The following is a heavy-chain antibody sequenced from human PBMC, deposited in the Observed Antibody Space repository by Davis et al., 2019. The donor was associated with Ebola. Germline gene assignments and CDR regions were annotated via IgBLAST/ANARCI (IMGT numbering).Heavy chain of an antibody. CDR3: AKGRIAAAPYY. CDR1: GFTLSSYA. CDR2: ISSDGSQQ. D-gene: IGHD6-13*01. V-gene: IGHV3-30*18. Sequence: GESLKISCSVSGFTLSSYALHWVRQAPGKGLEWVAVISSDGSQQYYAHSVKGRFTISRDKSSNTLYLQMNSLRAEDTAVYYCAKGRIAAAPYYWGQGTLVTVSS. J-gene: IGHJ4*02.